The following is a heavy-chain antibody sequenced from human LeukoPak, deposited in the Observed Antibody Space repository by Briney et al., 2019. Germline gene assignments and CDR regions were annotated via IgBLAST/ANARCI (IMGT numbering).Heavy chain of an antibody. CDR2: IKPDGSER. D-gene: IGHD3-16*01. CDR3: ARDYD. J-gene: IGHJ4*02. CDR1: GFAFSSNW. Sequence: GGSLRLSCAASGFAFSSNWMTWVRQAPGKGLEWVANIKPDGSERYYVESVKGRFTISRDNAKDSVFLQMDSLRAEDTALYYCARDYDWGQGTLVTVSS. V-gene: IGHV3-7*04.